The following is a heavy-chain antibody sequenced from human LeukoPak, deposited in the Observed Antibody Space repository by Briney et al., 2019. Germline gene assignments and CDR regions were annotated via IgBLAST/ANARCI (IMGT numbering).Heavy chain of an antibody. J-gene: IGHJ5*02. Sequence: ASVKVSCKASGGTFSSYAISWVRQAPGQGLEWMGGIIPIFGTANYAQKFQGRVTITADKSTSTAYMELSSLRSEDTAVYYCASGKHYDILTGYYSRRKTGLNAWFDPWGQGTLVTVSS. CDR1: GGTFSSYA. D-gene: IGHD3-9*01. CDR2: IIPIFGTA. CDR3: ASGKHYDILTGYYSRRKTGLNAWFDP. V-gene: IGHV1-69*06.